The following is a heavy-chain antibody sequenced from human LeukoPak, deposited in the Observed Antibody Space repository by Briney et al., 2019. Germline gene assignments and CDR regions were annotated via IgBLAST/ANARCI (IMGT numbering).Heavy chain of an antibody. Sequence: GGSLRLSCAASGLTFSSYAMHWVRQAPGKGLEWVAVISYDGSNKYYADSVKGRFTISRDNSKNTLYLQMNSLRAEDTAVYYCARGSRRAIEMATIVYWGQGTLVTVSS. V-gene: IGHV3-30-3*01. J-gene: IGHJ4*02. D-gene: IGHD5-24*01. CDR2: ISYDGSNK. CDR1: GLTFSSYA. CDR3: ARGSRRAIEMATIVY.